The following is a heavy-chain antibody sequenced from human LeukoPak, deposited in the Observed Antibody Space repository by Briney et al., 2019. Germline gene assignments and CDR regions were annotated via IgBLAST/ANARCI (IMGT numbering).Heavy chain of an antibody. Sequence: PSETLSLTCTVSGGSISSYYWSWIRQPPGKGLEWIGCIYYSGSTNYNPSLKSRATISVDTSKNQFSLKLSSVTAADTAVYYCARGATWGDDYVWGSYRPNWFDPWGQGTLVTVSS. J-gene: IGHJ5*02. V-gene: IGHV4-59*01. CDR1: GGSISSYY. CDR3: ARGATWGDDYVWGSYRPNWFDP. CDR2: IYYSGST. D-gene: IGHD3-16*02.